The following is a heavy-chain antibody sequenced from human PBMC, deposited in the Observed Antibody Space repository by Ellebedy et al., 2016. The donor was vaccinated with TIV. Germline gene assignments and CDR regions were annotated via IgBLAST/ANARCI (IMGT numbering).Heavy chain of an antibody. D-gene: IGHD3/OR15-3a*01. CDR2: MIPNRGDT. J-gene: IGHJ4*02. CDR3: ARDIGLVDDY. V-gene: IGHV1-2*02. CDR1: GYTFTSYY. Sequence: AASVKVSCKASGYTFTSYYIHWVRQAPGQGLEWVGWMIPNRGDTNYAQKFQGRVTMTRDMSISTAYMELSSLRSDDTAVYYCARDIGLVDDYWGQGTLVTVSS.